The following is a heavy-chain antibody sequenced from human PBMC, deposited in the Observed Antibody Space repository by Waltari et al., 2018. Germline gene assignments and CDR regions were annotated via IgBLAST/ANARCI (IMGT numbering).Heavy chain of an antibody. CDR2: IDYSGST. J-gene: IGHJ3*02. CDR3: ARALDYGAPDAFDI. Sequence: QLQLQESGPGLVKPSETLSLTCSVPGGSISSSSYHWGWIRQSPGQGLEWIGTIDYSGSTYYNPSLKSRVTISVDTSKNQFSLKLSSVTAADTAVYYCARALDYGAPDAFDIWGQGTMVTVSS. V-gene: IGHV4-39*07. D-gene: IGHD4-17*01. CDR1: GGSISSSSYH.